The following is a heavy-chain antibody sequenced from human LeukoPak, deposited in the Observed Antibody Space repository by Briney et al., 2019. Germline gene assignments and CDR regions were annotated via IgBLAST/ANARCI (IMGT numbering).Heavy chain of an antibody. Sequence: ASVKVSCKASGYTFTSYDINWVRQATGQGLEWMGWMNPNSGNTGYAQKFQGGVTITRNTSISTAYMELSSLRSEDTAVYYCAGGIAAAGTLDYWGQGTLVTVSS. J-gene: IGHJ4*02. CDR2: MNPNSGNT. D-gene: IGHD6-13*01. CDR3: AGGIAAAGTLDY. V-gene: IGHV1-8*03. CDR1: GYTFTSYD.